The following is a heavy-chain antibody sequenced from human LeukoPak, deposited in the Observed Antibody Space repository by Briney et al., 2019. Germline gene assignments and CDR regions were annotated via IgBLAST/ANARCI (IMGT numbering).Heavy chain of an antibody. J-gene: IGHJ5*02. CDR3: AKDGYCTNGVCWGTDWFDP. Sequence: PGGSLRLSRAASGFTFSSYAMSWVRQAPGKGLEWVSAISGSGGSTYYADSVKGRFTISRDNSKNTLYLQMNSLRAEDTAVYYCAKDGYCTNGVCWGTDWFDPWGQGTLVTVSS. D-gene: IGHD2-8*01. CDR1: GFTFSSYA. CDR2: ISGSGGST. V-gene: IGHV3-23*01.